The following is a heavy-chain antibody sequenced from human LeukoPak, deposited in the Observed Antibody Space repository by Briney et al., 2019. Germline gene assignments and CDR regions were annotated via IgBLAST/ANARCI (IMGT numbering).Heavy chain of an antibody. V-gene: IGHV1-2*02. J-gene: IGHJ4*02. CDR1: GYTFTNYY. CDR2: INPNSGGT. Sequence: GASVKVSCKASGYTFTNYYMHWVRQAPGEGLEWMGWINPNSGGTNYAQKFQGRVTMTRDTSISTAYMELSSLISDDTAVYYCAGLRLLDYWGQGTLVTVSS. CDR3: AGLRLLDY. D-gene: IGHD5-12*01.